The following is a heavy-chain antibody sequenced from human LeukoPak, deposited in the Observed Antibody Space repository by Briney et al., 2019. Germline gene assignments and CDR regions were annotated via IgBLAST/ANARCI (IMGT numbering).Heavy chain of an antibody. CDR2: INPNSGGT. D-gene: IGHD3-10*01. J-gene: IGHJ6*02. CDR1: GYTFTGYY. Sequence: ASVNVSCKASGYTFTGYYMHWVRQAPGQGLEWMGWINPNSGGTNYAQKFQGWVTMTRDTSISTAYMELRSLRSDDTAVYYCARTRGYYYYYGMDVWGQGTTVTVSS. CDR3: ARTRGYYYYYGMDV. V-gene: IGHV1-2*04.